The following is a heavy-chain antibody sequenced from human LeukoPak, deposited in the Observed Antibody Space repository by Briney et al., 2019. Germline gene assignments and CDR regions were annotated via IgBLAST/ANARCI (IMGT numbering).Heavy chain of an antibody. CDR2: ISGSGGST. J-gene: IGHJ6*02. D-gene: IGHD2-2*01. CDR1: GFTFSSYA. CDR3: ARAPYCRGTSCKGIGMDV. V-gene: IGHV3-23*01. Sequence: GGSLRLSCAASGFTFSSYAMSWVRQAPGKGLEWVSAISGSGGSTYYADSVKGRFTISRDNSKNTLYLQMNSLRAEDTAAYYCARAPYCRGTSCKGIGMDVWGQGTTVTVSS.